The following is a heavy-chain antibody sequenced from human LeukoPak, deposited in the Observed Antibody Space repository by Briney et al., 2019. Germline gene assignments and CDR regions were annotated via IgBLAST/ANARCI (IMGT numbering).Heavy chain of an antibody. CDR3: AKVPTALTGENYFDY. V-gene: IGHV3-23*01. Sequence: GGSLRLSCAASGFTFSSYAMSWVRQAPGKGLEWVSAISGSGGSTYYADSVKGRFTISRDNSKNTLYLQMNSLRAEDTAVYYCAKVPTALTGENYFDYWGQGTLVTVSS. CDR2: ISGSGGST. J-gene: IGHJ4*02. CDR1: GFTFSSYA. D-gene: IGHD7-27*01.